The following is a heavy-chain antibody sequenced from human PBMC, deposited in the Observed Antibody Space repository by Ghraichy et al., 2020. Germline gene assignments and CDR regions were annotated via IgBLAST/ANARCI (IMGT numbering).Heavy chain of an antibody. J-gene: IGHJ4*02. CDR1: GGSLSDYW. CDR3: ERGNDYVYDYGE. D-gene: IGHD4-17*01. V-gene: IGHV4-34*01. Sequence: ESLNISCAVSGGSLSDYWWSWIRQPPGRGLEWIGEINHGGRTVYNPSLKSRATLSVDTSKNQFSLMLNSVTAADTAVYYCERGNDYVYDYGEWGRGTLVTVSS. CDR2: INHGGRT.